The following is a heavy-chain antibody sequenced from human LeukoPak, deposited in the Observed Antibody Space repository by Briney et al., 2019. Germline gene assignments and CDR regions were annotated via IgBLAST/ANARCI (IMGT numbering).Heavy chain of an antibody. J-gene: IGHJ6*02. CDR3: LRDVDV. V-gene: IGHV3-7*01. Sequence: PGGSLRLSCTVSGFIFSSYWMNWVRQAPGKGLEWVANIKQDGSEEYYLGSVKGRFTISRDNAKNSLFLQMNSLRAEDTAVYYCLRDVDVWGRGITVTVSS. CDR1: GFIFSSYW. CDR2: IKQDGSEE.